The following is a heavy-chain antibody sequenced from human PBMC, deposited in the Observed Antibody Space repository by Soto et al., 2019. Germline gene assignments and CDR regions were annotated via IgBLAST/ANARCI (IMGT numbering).Heavy chain of an antibody. V-gene: IGHV1-18*04. D-gene: IGHD3-22*01. CDR2: ISAYNGNT. CDR1: GYTFTGYY. Sequence: ASVNVSCKASGYTFTGYYMHWVRQAPGQGLEWMGWISAYNGNTNYAQKLQGRVTMTTDTSTSTAYMELRSLRSDDTAVYYCARVIGRASGYFDYWGQGTLVTVSS. J-gene: IGHJ4*02. CDR3: ARVIGRASGYFDY.